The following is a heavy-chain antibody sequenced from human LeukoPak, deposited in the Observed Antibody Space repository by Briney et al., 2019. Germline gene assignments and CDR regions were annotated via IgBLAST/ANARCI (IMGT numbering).Heavy chain of an antibody. CDR1: GGSFSGYY. D-gene: IGHD2/OR15-2a*01. Sequence: SETLSLTCAVYGGSFSGYYWSWIRQPPGKGLEWIGEINHSGSTNYNPSLKSRVTISVDTSKNQFSLKLSSVTAADTAVYYCARQNWRHIDYWGQGTLVTVSS. V-gene: IGHV4-34*01. CDR3: ARQNWRHIDY. J-gene: IGHJ4*02. CDR2: INHSGST.